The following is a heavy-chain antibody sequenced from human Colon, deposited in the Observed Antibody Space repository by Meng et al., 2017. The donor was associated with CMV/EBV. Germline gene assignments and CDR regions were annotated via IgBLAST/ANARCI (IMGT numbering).Heavy chain of an antibody. CDR1: GYTFTGNY. D-gene: IGHD5-24*01. Sequence: ASVKVSCKASGYTFTGNYIHWVRQALGQGFEWMGWINPNGGGTNYAQKFQGRVTMTRDTSINTVYMNLSSLTSDDTAVYYCARLPAMAGIYYFFDSWGRGTPVTVSS. CDR3: ARLPAMAGIYYFFDS. V-gene: IGHV1-2*02. CDR2: INPNGGGT. J-gene: IGHJ4*02.